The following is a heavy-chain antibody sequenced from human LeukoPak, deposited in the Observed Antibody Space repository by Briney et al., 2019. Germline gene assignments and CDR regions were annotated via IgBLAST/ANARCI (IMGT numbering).Heavy chain of an antibody. CDR3: ARDDYDILTGSLYFDY. J-gene: IGHJ4*02. CDR2: INSDGSST. CDR1: GFTFSSYW. V-gene: IGHV3-74*01. D-gene: IGHD3-9*01. Sequence: GGSLRLSCAASGFTFSSYWMHWVRQAPGKGLVWVSRINSDGSSTSYADSVKGRFTISRDNAKNTLYLQMNSLRAEDTAVYYCARDDYDILTGSLYFDYWGQGTLVTVSS.